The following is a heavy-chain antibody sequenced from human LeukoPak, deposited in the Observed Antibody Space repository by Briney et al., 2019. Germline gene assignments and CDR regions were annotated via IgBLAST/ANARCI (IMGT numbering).Heavy chain of an antibody. J-gene: IGHJ4*02. D-gene: IGHD2-15*01. CDR2: IHNDTGTV. V-gene: IGHV4-4*02. Sequence: SETLSLTCAVSGASISSENCWSWVRQTPGKGLEWIGEIHNDTGTVNCNPSLKSRVTISTDKSVNHLSLKLTSVTAADTAVYFCVRNGGFCLEYWGQGILVTVSS. CDR3: VRNGGFCLEY. CDR1: GASISSENC.